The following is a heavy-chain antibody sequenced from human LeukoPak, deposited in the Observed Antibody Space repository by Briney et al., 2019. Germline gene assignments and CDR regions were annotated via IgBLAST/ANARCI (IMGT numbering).Heavy chain of an antibody. D-gene: IGHD3-16*02. CDR3: ARTPLRLGELSTPGYYFDY. V-gene: IGHV4-34*01. Sequence: SETLSLTCAVYGGSFSGYYWSWIRQPPGKGLEWIGEINHSGSTNYNPSLKSRVTISVDTSKNQFSLKLSSVTAADTAVYYCARTPLRLGELSTPGYYFDYWGQGTLVTVSS. J-gene: IGHJ4*02. CDR2: INHSGST. CDR1: GGSFSGYY.